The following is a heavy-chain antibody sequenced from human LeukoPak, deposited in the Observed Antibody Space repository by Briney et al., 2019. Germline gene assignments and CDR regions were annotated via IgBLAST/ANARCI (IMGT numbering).Heavy chain of an antibody. CDR1: GFTFSRYE. V-gene: IGHV3-48*03. CDR2: ISSSGSTI. Sequence: GGSLRLSCAASGFTFSRYEMNWVRQAPGKGLEWVSYISSSGSTIYYADSVKGRFTISRDNAKNSLYLQMNSLRAEDTAVYYCARDGNYYDSSGYPFDYWGQGTLVTVSS. J-gene: IGHJ4*02. CDR3: ARDGNYYDSSGYPFDY. D-gene: IGHD3-22*01.